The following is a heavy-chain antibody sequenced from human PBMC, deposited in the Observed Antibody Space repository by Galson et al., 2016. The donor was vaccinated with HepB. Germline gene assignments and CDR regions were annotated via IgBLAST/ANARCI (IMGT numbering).Heavy chain of an antibody. CDR2: ITWNGGTL. D-gene: IGHD5-24*01. CDR3: AKDTTAYKRSFDY. V-gene: IGHV3-9*01. CDR1: GFNFDDYA. Sequence: SLRLSCAASGFNFDDYAMHWVRQAPGKGLEWVSTITWNGGTLGYADSVRGRFTISRDNPKNSLYLQMNSLRADDTAFYYCAKDTTAYKRSFDYWGHGTLVTVSS. J-gene: IGHJ4*01.